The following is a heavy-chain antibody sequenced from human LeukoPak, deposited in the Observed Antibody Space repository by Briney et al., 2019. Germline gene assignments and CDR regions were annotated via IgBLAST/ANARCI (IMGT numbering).Heavy chain of an antibody. CDR3: ARGYSSSWFVDY. D-gene: IGHD6-13*01. CDR1: GYTFTSYA. V-gene: IGHV1-3*01. CDR2: INAGNGNT. J-gene: IGHJ4*02. Sequence: ASVRVSCKASGYTFTSYAMHWVRQAPGQRLEWMGWINAGNGNTKYSQKFQGRVTITRDTSASTAYMELSSLRSEDTAVYYCARGYSSSWFVDYWGQGTRSPSPQ.